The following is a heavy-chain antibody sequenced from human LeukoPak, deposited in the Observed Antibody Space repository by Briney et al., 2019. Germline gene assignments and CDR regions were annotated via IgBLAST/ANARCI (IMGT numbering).Heavy chain of an antibody. CDR1: GFTFSDYY. D-gene: IGHD3-3*01. J-gene: IGHJ5*02. CDR3: ARAVAGWTYDFWSGYWFDP. CDR2: ISSSGSTI. V-gene: IGHV3-11*01. Sequence: GGSLRLSCAASGFTFSDYYMSWIRQAPGKGLEWVSYISSSGSTIYYADSVKGRFTISRDNAKNSLYLQMNSPRAEDTAVYYCARAVAGWTYDFWSGYWFDPWGQGTLVTVSS.